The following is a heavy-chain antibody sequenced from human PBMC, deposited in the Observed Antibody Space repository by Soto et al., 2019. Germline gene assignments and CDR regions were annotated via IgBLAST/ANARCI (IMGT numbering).Heavy chain of an antibody. CDR1: GFTFSSYS. V-gene: IGHV3-21*01. Sequence: LRLSCAASGFTFSSYSMNWVRQAPGKGLEWVSSISSSSSYIYYADSVKGRFTISRDNAKNSLYLQMNSLRAEDTAVYYCAREEYCSSXSCYTMENYYYYYGMDVWGQGTTVTVSS. CDR3: AREEYCSSXSCYTMENYYYYYGMDV. CDR2: ISSSSSYI. D-gene: IGHD2-2*02. J-gene: IGHJ6*02.